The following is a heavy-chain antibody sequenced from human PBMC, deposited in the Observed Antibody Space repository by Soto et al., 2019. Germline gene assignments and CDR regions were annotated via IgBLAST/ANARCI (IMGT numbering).Heavy chain of an antibody. CDR2: ISGSGYGT. J-gene: IGHJ6*01. CDR1: GFAFSSYA. D-gene: IGHD3-9*01. V-gene: IGHV3-23*01. CDR3: AKKVPYFARSNVGIAV. Sequence: RSSLRLSCAASGFAFSSYAMSWVRHAPGKGLEWVSAISGSGYGTYYADSIKGRFTISRDNSKNTLYLQMNSLRADDTAVYYGAKKVPYFARSNVGIAVWGQGTTVTASP.